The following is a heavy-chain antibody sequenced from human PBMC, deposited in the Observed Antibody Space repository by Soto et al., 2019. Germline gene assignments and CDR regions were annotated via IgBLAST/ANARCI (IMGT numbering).Heavy chain of an antibody. V-gene: IGHV3-74*01. CDR3: LGSYDYYYYGMDV. Sequence: GGSLRLSCAASGFTFSSYWMHWVRQAPGKGLVWVSRINSDGSSTSYADSVKGRFTISRDNAKNTLYLQMNSLRAEDTAVYYCLGSYDYYYYGMDVWGQGTTVTVSS. D-gene: IGHD1-26*01. J-gene: IGHJ6*02. CDR1: GFTFSSYW. CDR2: INSDGSST.